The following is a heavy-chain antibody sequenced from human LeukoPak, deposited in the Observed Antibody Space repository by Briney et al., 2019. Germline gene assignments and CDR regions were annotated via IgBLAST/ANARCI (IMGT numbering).Heavy chain of an antibody. J-gene: IGHJ4*02. V-gene: IGHV1-2*02. D-gene: IGHD5-18*01. Sequence: RASVKVSCKASGYTFTGYYMHWVRQAPGQGLEWMGWINPNSGGTNYAQKFQGRVTMTRDTSISTAYMELSRLRSDDTAVYYCARRPDADTATVFDYWGQGTLVTVSS. CDR3: ARRPDADTATVFDY. CDR1: GYTFTGYY. CDR2: INPNSGGT.